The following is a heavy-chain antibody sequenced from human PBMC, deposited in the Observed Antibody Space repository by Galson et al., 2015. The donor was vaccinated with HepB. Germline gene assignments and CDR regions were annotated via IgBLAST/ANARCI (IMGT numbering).Heavy chain of an antibody. CDR3: AAPWGSGPGAFDI. CDR2: IVVGSGNT. J-gene: IGHJ3*02. CDR1: GFTFTSSA. D-gene: IGHD3-16*01. V-gene: IGHV1-58*01. Sequence: SVKVSCKASGFTFTSSAVQWVRQARGQRLEWIGWIVVGSGNTNYAQKFQERVTITRDMSTSTAYMELSSLRSEDTAVYYCAAPWGSGPGAFDIWGQGTMVTVSS.